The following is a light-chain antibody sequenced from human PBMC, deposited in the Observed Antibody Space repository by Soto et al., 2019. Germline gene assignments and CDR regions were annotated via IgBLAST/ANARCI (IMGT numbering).Light chain of an antibody. CDR3: QQYGSSPLT. CDR2: GAS. CDR1: QSVSSSY. V-gene: IGKV3-20*01. Sequence: EIVLTQSPGTLSLSPGERAPLSCRASQSVSSSYLAWYQQKPGQAPRLLIYGASSRATGIPDRFSGSGSGTDFTLTISRLEPEDFALYYCQQYGSSPLTFGGGTKVEIK. J-gene: IGKJ4*01.